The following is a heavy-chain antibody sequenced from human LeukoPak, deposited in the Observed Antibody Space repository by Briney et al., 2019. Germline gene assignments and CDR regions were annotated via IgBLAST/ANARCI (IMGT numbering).Heavy chain of an antibody. J-gene: IGHJ4*02. CDR3: ARGGSYRYGSSDY. D-gene: IGHD5-18*01. CDR1: GYSFSNYW. V-gene: IGHV5-51*01. CDR2: IHPGDSGT. Sequence: GESLKISCKGSGYSFSNYWIGWVRQMPGKGLEWMGIIHPGDSGTRYSPSFQGQVTMSVDESITTAYLQWNSLRASDSAIYYCARGGSYRYGSSDYWGQETLVIVSS.